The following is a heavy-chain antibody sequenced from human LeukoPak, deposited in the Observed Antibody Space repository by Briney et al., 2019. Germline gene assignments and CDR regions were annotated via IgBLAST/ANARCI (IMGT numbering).Heavy chain of an antibody. J-gene: IGHJ4*02. CDR2: IHHSGTT. Sequence: PSETLSLTCTVSGGSIITYYWSWLRQPPGKGLEWIGSIHHSGTTHYNASLKSRVTISVDTSKNQFSLKLTSVTAADTALYYCATIFGCTSTSCFHYWGQGTLVTVSS. D-gene: IGHD2-2*01. CDR3: ATIFGCTSTSCFHY. CDR1: GGSIITYY. V-gene: IGHV4-59*08.